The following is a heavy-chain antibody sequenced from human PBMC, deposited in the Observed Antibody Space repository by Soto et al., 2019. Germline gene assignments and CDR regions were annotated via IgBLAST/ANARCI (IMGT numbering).Heavy chain of an antibody. CDR3: AKSLSLAATNRRYFEY. CDR2: ISGSGGST. V-gene: IGHV3-23*01. D-gene: IGHD6-25*01. CDR1: GFTFSSYA. Sequence: GGSLRLSCAASGFTFSSYAMSWVHQAPGKGLEWVSTISGSGGSTYYADSVKGRFTISRDNSKNTLDLQMNSLRAEDTALYYCAKSLSLAATNRRYFEYWGQGTLVTVSS. J-gene: IGHJ4*02.